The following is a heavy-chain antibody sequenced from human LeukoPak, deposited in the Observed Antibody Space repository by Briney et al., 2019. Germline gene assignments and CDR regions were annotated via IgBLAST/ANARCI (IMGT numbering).Heavy chain of an antibody. CDR3: AKAYMITFGGVIAHDAFDI. J-gene: IGHJ3*02. Sequence: STYYADSVKGRFTISRDNSKNTLYLQMNSLRADDTAVYYCAKAYMITFGGVIAHDAFDIWGQGTMVTVSS. D-gene: IGHD3-16*02. V-gene: IGHV3-23*01. CDR2: ST.